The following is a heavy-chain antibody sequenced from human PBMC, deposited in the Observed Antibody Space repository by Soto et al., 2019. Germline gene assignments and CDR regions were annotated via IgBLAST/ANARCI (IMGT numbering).Heavy chain of an antibody. CDR3: ATPSGRPG. Sequence: EVQLLESGGGLVQPGGSLRLSCAASGFTFSSYAMTWVRQAPGKGLEWVSAISGISGSTYYADSVKGRFTISRDNSKNSLYLQMTSLKAEDTAVYYCATPSGRPGWGQGTLVTVSS. V-gene: IGHV3-23*01. D-gene: IGHD1-1*01. CDR1: GFTFSSYA. J-gene: IGHJ4*02. CDR2: ISGISGST.